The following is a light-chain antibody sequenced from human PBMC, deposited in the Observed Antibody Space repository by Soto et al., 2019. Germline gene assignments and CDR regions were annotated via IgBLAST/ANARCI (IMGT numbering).Light chain of an antibody. Sequence: IHMTQSPSSLSASVGDRVAIPCRASQSIRTYVTWYQQKQGGAPKLLIYAASNLRGGVPSRFSGGGYGTDFTLTITSLQTEDFATYYCQQSYNIPRTFGQGTRVEIK. CDR2: AAS. CDR3: QQSYNIPRT. V-gene: IGKV1-39*01. CDR1: QSIRTY. J-gene: IGKJ5*01.